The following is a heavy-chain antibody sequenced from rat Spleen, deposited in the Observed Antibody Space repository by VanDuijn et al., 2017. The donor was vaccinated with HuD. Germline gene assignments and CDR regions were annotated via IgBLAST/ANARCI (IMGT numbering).Heavy chain of an antibody. CDR3: TRDRTTDGYYVMDA. V-gene: IGHV2S63*01. Sequence: EVQLKESGPGLVQPSQTLSLTCTVSGFPLTDYSVHWVSQPPGKGLEWMGVMWSGGSTAYNSALKSRLSTSRDTAKSQVFLKMNSLQTEDTAIYYCTRDRTTDGYYVMDAWGQGASVTVSS. CDR1: GFPLTDYS. D-gene: IGHD1-10*01. J-gene: IGHJ4*01. CDR2: MWSGGST.